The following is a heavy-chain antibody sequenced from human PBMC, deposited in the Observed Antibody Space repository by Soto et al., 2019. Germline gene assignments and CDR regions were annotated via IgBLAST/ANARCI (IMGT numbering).Heavy chain of an antibody. CDR3: ARDQTAVAPRYYYYGMDV. D-gene: IGHD6-19*01. J-gene: IGHJ6*02. V-gene: IGHV1-69*13. CDR2: IIPIFGTA. Sequence: SVKVSCKASGGTFSSYAISWVRQAPGQRLEWMGGIIPIFGTANYAQKFQGRVTITADESTSTAYMELSSLRSEDTAVYYCARDQTAVAPRYYYYGMDVWGQGTTVTVSS. CDR1: GGTFSSYA.